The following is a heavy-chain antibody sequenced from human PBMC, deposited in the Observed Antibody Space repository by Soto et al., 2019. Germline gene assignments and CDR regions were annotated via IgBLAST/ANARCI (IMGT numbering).Heavy chain of an antibody. D-gene: IGHD3-10*01. CDR2: ISSSVSTI. CDR3: ARFRVTPKGIEYYYYGMDV. CDR1: GFTFISYE. V-gene: IGHV3-48*03. Sequence: EVQLVESGGGLLQPGGSLRLSCAASGFTFISYEMNWVRQAPGKGLEWVSYISSSVSTIYYADSVKGRFTISRDNAKNSLYLQMNSLRAEDTAVYYCARFRVTPKGIEYYYYGMDVWGQGTTVTVSS. J-gene: IGHJ6*02.